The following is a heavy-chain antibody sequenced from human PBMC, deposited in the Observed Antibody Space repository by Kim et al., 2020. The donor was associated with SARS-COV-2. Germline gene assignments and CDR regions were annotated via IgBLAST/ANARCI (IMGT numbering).Heavy chain of an antibody. J-gene: IGHJ4*02. CDR2: IYYSGST. D-gene: IGHD3-16*01. Sequence: SETLSLTCTVSGGSISSGGYYWSWIRQHPGKDLEWIGYIYYSGSTYYNLSLQSRVTISVDTSKNQFSLKLSSVTAADTSVYYCAREAFARGDYYSDYWGQATLVTVSS. V-gene: IGHV4-31*03. CDR3: AREAFARGDYYSDY. CDR1: GGSISSGGYY.